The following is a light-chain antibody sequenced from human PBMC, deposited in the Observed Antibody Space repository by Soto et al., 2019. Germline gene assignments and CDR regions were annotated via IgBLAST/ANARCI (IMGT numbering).Light chain of an antibody. CDR2: YDN. V-gene: IGLV3-21*04. J-gene: IGLJ1*01. Sequence: SYELTQPPSESVAPGETASITCGGDKIGRKSVHWYQQRPGQAPVLVMYYDNDRPSEIPERFSGSNSGNTANLSISRVEAGDEADYYCQVWDSSSDHYVFGTGTKLTVL. CDR1: KIGRKS. CDR3: QVWDSSSDHYV.